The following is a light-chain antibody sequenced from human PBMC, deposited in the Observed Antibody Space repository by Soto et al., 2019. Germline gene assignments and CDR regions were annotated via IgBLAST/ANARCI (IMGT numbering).Light chain of an antibody. J-gene: IGKJ2*01. CDR2: KVS. Sequence: DVVMTQSPLSLPVTLGQPASISCRSSQSLVHSDGNTYLNWYHQRPGQSPRRLIYKVSNRHSGVPDRFSGSRSGTDFTLKISRVEAEDVGVYFCMHATHWPPMYTFGQGTNLEIK. CDR3: MHATHWPPMYT. V-gene: IGKV2-30*02. CDR1: QSLVHSDGNTY.